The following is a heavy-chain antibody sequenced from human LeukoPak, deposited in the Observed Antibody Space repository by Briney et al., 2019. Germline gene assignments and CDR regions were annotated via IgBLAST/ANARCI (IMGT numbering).Heavy chain of an antibody. CDR1: GFTFDDDL. CDR2: IISSGTAT. D-gene: IGHD3-10*01. CDR3: ARPARSGIYYPDAFEN. V-gene: IGHV3-11*04. Sequence: PGGSLRLSCTASGFTFDDDLITSIRQAPGKGRDWVAYIISSGTATYYAESVKGRFTISRDNAKNSLYLQMDSLKAEDTAMYYCARPARSGIYYPDAFENWGQGTMVTVSS. J-gene: IGHJ3*02.